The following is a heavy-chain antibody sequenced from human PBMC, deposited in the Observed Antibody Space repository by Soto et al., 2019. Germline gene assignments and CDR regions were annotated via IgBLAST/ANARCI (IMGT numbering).Heavy chain of an antibody. CDR3: AKASSSDYYYGMDV. CDR2: ISWNSGSI. J-gene: IGHJ6*02. V-gene: IGHV3-9*01. Sequence: GGSLRLSCAASGFTFDDYAMHWVRQAPGKGLEWVSGISWNSGSIGYADSVKGRFTISRDNAKNSLYLQMNSLRAEDTALYYCAKASSSDYYYGMDVWGQGTTVTVSS. D-gene: IGHD6-6*01. CDR1: GFTFDDYA.